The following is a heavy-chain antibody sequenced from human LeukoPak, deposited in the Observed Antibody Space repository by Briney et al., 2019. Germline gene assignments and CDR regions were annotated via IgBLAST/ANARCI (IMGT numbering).Heavy chain of an antibody. CDR2: IKQDESEK. CDR1: GFTFSSYE. D-gene: IGHD6-19*01. J-gene: IGHJ4*02. CDR3: ARDFEISSG. V-gene: IGHV3-7*01. Sequence: GGSLRLSCAASGFTFSSYEMNWVRQAPGKGLEWVANIKQDESEKYYVDSVKGRFTISRDNAKNSLYLQMNSLKAEDTAVYYCARDFEISSGWGQGTLVTVSS.